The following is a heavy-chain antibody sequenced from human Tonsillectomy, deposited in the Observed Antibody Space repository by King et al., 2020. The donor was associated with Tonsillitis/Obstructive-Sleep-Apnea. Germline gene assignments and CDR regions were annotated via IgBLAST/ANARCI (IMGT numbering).Heavy chain of an antibody. Sequence: VQLVESGAEVKKPGESLKISCKASGYSFTNYWIGWVRKMPGKGLEGMLITYPDDSATRYSPSFQGQVTISADTSISTAYLQWSSLEASDTAMYYCARSSSAGYSTYYFDYWGQGTLVTVSS. CDR1: GYSFTNYW. D-gene: IGHD4-11*01. V-gene: IGHV5-51*01. CDR2: TYPDDSAT. CDR3: ARSSSAGYSTYYFDY. J-gene: IGHJ4*02.